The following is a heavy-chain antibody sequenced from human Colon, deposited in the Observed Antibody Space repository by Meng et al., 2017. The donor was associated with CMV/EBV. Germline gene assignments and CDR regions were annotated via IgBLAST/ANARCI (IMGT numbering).Heavy chain of an antibody. CDR2: INQSGST. CDR1: GGSLSGYY. D-gene: IGHD3-3*01. Sequence: QLQKGGAALLKISEPLSLPCGGSGGSLSGYYWTWIRQLPGKGLEWIGEINQSGSTNYNPSLKSRVTVSVDTSKNQFSLRVTSVTAADSALYYCAREAGPFFGVIVYDSWGQGTLVTVSS. J-gene: IGHJ4*02. V-gene: IGHV4-34*01. CDR3: AREAGPFFGVIVYDS.